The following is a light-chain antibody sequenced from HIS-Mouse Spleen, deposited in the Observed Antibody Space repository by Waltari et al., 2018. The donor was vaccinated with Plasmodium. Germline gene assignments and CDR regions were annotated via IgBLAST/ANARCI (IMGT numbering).Light chain of an antibody. CDR2: EDS. J-gene: IGLJ3*02. CDR1: ALPKKY. Sequence: SYELTQPPSVSVSPGQTARITCSGDALPKKYAYWYQQKSGQSPVLFIYEDSKRPSVSPQRFSGSSSGTMATLTISGAQVEDEADYYCYSTDSSGNHRVFGGGTKLTVL. V-gene: IGLV3-10*01. CDR3: YSTDSSGNHRV.